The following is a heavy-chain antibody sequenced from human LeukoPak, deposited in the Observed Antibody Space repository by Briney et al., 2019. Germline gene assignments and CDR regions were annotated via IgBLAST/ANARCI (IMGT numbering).Heavy chain of an antibody. CDR2: IKQDGSEK. CDR1: GFTFSSYW. V-gene: IGHV3-7*01. CDR3: ASHNYYDSSGYYYSVGFDY. J-gene: IGHJ4*02. Sequence: PGGSLRLSCAASGFTFSSYWMSWVRQAPGKGLGRVANIKQDGSEKYYVDSVKGRFTISRDNAKNSLYLQMNSLRAEDTAVYYCASHNYYDSSGYYYSVGFDYWGQGTLVTVSS. D-gene: IGHD3-22*01.